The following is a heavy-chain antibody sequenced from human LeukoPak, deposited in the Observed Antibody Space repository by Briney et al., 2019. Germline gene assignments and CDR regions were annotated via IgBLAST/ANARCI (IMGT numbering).Heavy chain of an antibody. CDR2: LIPILGTA. J-gene: IGHJ4*02. CDR1: GDTLSIYA. Sequence: GASVKVSCKASGDTLSIYAISWVRDAPGQGLECMGGLIPILGTANYAQTLQGRVTITADESTSTAYMELSSLRSEDTAVYYWARERRIDVDIVATIEGGPFDYWGQGTLVTVSS. CDR3: ARERRIDVDIVATIEGGPFDY. D-gene: IGHD5-12*01. V-gene: IGHV1-69*13.